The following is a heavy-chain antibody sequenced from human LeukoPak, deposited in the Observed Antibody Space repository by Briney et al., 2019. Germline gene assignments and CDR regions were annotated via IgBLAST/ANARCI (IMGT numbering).Heavy chain of an antibody. J-gene: IGHJ4*02. V-gene: IGHV3-7*01. CDR3: VRGCGKSGCPYYLDS. D-gene: IGHD2-21*01. Sequence: PGGSLRLSCAASGFTFSTYWMSWVRQAPGKGLEWVATIRQDGSEKHYVDSVEGRFAISRDNAQNSLYLQMHSLGVEDTAVYYCVRGCGKSGCPYYLDSWGQGTLVTVSS. CDR1: GFTFSTYW. CDR2: IRQDGSEK.